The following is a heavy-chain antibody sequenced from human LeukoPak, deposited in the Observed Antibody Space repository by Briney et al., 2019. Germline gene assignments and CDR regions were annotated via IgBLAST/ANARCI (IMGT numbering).Heavy chain of an antibody. J-gene: IGHJ6*03. CDR3: ARGHSSSGWYEAYYYYYMDV. D-gene: IGHD6-19*01. V-gene: IGHV1-8*01. CDR2: MNPNSGNT. CDR1: GYTFTCYD. Sequence: GASVKVSCKASGYTFTCYDINWVRQATGQGLEWMGWMNPNSGNTGYAQKFQGRVTMTRNTSISTAYMELSSLRSEDTAVYYCARGHSSSGWYEAYYYYYMDVWGKGTTVTVSS.